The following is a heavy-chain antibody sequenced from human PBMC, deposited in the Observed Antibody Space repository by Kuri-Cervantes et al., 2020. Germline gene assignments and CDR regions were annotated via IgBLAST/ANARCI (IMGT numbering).Heavy chain of an antibody. Sequence: GGSLRLSCAASGFTFDDYAMHWVRQAPGKGLEWVSGISWNSGSIGYADSVKGRFTISRDNAKNSLYLQMNSLRAEDTALYYCAKAVVVAAPFDCWGQGTLVTVSS. V-gene: IGHV3-9*01. CDR1: GFTFDDYA. CDR3: AKAVVVAAPFDC. D-gene: IGHD2-15*01. J-gene: IGHJ4*02. CDR2: ISWNSGSI.